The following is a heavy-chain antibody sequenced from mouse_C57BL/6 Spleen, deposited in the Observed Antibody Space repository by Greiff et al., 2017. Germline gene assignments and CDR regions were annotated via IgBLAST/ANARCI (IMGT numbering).Heavy chain of an antibody. CDR2: IDPGNGTT. V-gene: IGHV14-3*01. Sequence: EVKLQESVAELVRPGASVKLSCTASGFTLNNTSMHWVKQRPGQGLEWIGRIDPGNGTTNYAPKFKRKATITGDTSSNTAYLQLSSLTSEDTAFYYCARDYCGSNDYLDDWGKGTTLTVSS. D-gene: IGHD1-1*01. CDR3: ARDYCGSNDYLDD. CDR1: GFTLNNTS. J-gene: IGHJ2*01.